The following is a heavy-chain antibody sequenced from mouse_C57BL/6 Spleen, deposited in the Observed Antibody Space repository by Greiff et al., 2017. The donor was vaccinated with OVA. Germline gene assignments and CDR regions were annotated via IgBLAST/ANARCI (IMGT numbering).Heavy chain of an antibody. V-gene: IGHV1-54*01. J-gene: IGHJ2*01. D-gene: IGHD1-1*01. Sequence: QVQLQQSGAELVRPGTSVKVSCKASGYAFTNYLIAWVKQRPGQGLEWIGVINPGSGGTNYNEKFKGKATLTSDKSSSTAYMQLSSLTSEDAAVYYCARSRGTTVGEDYWGQGTTLTVSS. CDR3: ARSRGTTVGEDY. CDR1: GYAFTNYL. CDR2: INPGSGGT.